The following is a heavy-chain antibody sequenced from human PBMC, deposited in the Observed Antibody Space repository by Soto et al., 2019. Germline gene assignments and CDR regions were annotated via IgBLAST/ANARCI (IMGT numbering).Heavy chain of an antibody. V-gene: IGHV5-51*01. CDR1: GYRFTRYW. D-gene: IGHD2-15*01. Sequence: PGESLKISCKVSGYRFTRYWIGWVRQMHGKGLEWMGIIYPGDSDTRYSPSFQGQVTISADKSISTAYLQWSSLKASDTAMYYCARFSGGGHYYYYGMDVWGQGTTVTVSS. J-gene: IGHJ6*02. CDR2: IYPGDSDT. CDR3: ARFSGGGHYYYYGMDV.